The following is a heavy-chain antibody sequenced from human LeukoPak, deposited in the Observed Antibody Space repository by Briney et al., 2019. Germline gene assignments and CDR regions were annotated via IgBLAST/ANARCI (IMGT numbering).Heavy chain of an antibody. CDR3: ARSSKTYYFYDMDV. V-gene: IGHV4-39*01. J-gene: IGHJ6*02. Sequence: SETLSLTCTVSGDSISSNNYYWGWIRQPPGKGLEWIGSIHYSGNTYYNPSLKSRVTISVDTSKNQFSLKLSSVTAADTAVYSCARSSKTYYFYDMDVWGQGTTVTVSS. CDR2: IHYSGNT. CDR1: GDSISSNNYY.